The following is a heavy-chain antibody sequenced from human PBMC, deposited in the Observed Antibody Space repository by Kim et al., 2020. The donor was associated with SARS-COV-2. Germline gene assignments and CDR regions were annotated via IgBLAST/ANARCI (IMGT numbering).Heavy chain of an antibody. V-gene: IGHV4-59*08. CDR3: ARHEGGSGWYEAYYYYGM. D-gene: IGHD6-19*01. J-gene: IGHJ6*01. CDR1: GCSISSYY. Sequence: SETLSLTCTVSGCSISSYYLSWIRQPPGKGLEWIGYIYYSGSTNYNPSLKSRVTISVDTSKNQFSLKLSSVTAADTAVDYCARHEGGSGWYEAYYYYGM. CDR2: IYYSGST.